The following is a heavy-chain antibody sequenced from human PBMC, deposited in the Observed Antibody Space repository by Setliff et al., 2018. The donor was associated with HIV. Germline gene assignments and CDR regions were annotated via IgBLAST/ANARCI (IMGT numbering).Heavy chain of an antibody. CDR3: AKGRYSSGANYYYYYMDV. D-gene: IGHD6-19*01. CDR2: ISGSGGST. Sequence: ESLRLSCAASGFTFSSYAMSWVRQAPGKGLEWVSAISGSGGSTYYADSVKGRFTISRDNSKNTLYLQMNSLRAEDTAVYYCAKGRYSSGANYYYYYMDVWGKGTTVTVS. V-gene: IGHV3-23*01. J-gene: IGHJ6*03. CDR1: GFTFSSYA.